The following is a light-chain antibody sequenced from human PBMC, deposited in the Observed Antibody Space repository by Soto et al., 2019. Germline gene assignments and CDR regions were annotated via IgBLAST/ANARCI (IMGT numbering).Light chain of an antibody. V-gene: IGKV1-9*01. Sequence: DIQLTQSPSFLSASVGDRVTITCRASQAISSSLAWYQHNPGKAPKLLIYAASTLQNGVPSSFSGSGSGTGFTLTISSLQPEDFATYYCQHLNDYRYTFGQGTKVEIK. CDR1: QAISSS. J-gene: IGKJ2*01. CDR2: AAS. CDR3: QHLNDYRYT.